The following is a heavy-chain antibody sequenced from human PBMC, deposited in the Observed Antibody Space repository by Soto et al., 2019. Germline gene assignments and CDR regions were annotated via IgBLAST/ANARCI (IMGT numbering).Heavy chain of an antibody. CDR2: IYYDGRNK. D-gene: IGHD1-26*01. Sequence: QVQLVESGGGVVQPGRSQRLSCAASGFIFNTYGMHWVRQAPGKGLEWVAVIYYDGRNKYYADSVKGRFTISRDNSKNTLNLQMNSLRVEDTAVYYCARDLGELWPSVGGYWGQGTLVTVSS. CDR1: GFIFNTYG. V-gene: IGHV3-30*03. CDR3: ARDLGELWPSVGGY. J-gene: IGHJ4*02.